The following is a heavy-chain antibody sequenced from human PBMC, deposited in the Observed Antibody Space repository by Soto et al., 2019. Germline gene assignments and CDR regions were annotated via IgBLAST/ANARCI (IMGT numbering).Heavy chain of an antibody. Sequence: HPGGSLRLSCADSGFTVSNYAISWILQAPGGGLEWVSPVSRSGGNTYHADSVKGRVTISRDNSKNTLYLQMNSLIVEDTAIYYSEKDFGHYDIASGYHTFGNWGQGTLVTVSS. CDR2: VSRSGGNT. CDR3: EKDFGHYDIASGYHTFGN. D-gene: IGHD3-9*01. V-gene: IGHV3-23*01. CDR1: GFTVSNYA. J-gene: IGHJ4*02.